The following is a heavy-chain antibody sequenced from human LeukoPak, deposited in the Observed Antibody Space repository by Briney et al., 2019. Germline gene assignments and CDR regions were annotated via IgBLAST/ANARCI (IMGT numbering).Heavy chain of an antibody. Sequence: GASVKVSCKASGYTFTSYDINWVRQATGQGLEWMGWMNPNSGNTGYAQKFQGRVTMTRNTSISTAYMELSSLRSEDTAIYYCARSLTVTTRPAGYWGQGTLVTVSS. CDR2: MNPNSGNT. J-gene: IGHJ4*02. D-gene: IGHD4-17*01. CDR1: GYTFTSYD. CDR3: ARSLTVTTRPAGY. V-gene: IGHV1-8*01.